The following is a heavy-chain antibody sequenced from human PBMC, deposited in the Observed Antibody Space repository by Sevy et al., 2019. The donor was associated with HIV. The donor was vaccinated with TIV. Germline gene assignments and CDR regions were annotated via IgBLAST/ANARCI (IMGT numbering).Heavy chain of an antibody. D-gene: IGHD2-15*01. Sequence: GGSLRLSCAASGFTFSNAWMSWVRQAPGKGLEWVGRIKSKTDGGTTDYAAPVKGRFTISRDDSKNTLYLQMNSLKTEDTAVYYCTTDRRYCSGGSCSRGTYSFDYWGQGTLVTVSS. J-gene: IGHJ4*02. V-gene: IGHV3-15*01. CDR2: IKSKTDGGTT. CDR3: TTDRRYCSGGSCSRGTYSFDY. CDR1: GFTFSNAW.